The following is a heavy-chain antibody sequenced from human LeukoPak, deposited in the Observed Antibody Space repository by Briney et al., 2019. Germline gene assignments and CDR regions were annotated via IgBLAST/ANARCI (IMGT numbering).Heavy chain of an antibody. Sequence: PSETLSLTCAVYGGSFSGYYWSWIRQPPGKGLEWIGEINHSGSTNYNPSLKSRVTISVDKSKNQFSLKLSSVTAADTAVYYCARLYGSGRETSFDYWGQGTLVTVSS. CDR1: GGSFSGYY. CDR2: INHSGST. D-gene: IGHD3-10*01. J-gene: IGHJ4*02. V-gene: IGHV4-34*01. CDR3: ARLYGSGRETSFDY.